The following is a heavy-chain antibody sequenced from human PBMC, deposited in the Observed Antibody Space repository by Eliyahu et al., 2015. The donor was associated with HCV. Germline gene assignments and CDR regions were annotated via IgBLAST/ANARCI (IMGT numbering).Heavy chain of an antibody. Sequence: LEWIGDIYYXGSTHYNPSLESRVTISVDTSKNQFSLNLTSVTAADTAVYYCAKRVGCISGVCHNWFDPWGQGTLVTVSS. CDR2: IYYXGST. J-gene: IGHJ5*02. D-gene: IGHD2-8*02. CDR3: AKRVGCISGVCHNWFDP. V-gene: IGHV4-31*02.